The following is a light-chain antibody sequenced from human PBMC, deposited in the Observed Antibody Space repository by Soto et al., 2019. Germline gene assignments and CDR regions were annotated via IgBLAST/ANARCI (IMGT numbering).Light chain of an antibody. CDR1: QSVDTN. CDR3: QQHYKRPPWT. CDR2: GAS. J-gene: IGKJ1*01. Sequence: EIVMTQSPATLSVSPGERATLSCRASQSVDTNVAWYQQKPGRAPRLLIYGASTRAAGIPVRFSGSGSVTEFTLTISSLQSEDFAVYYCQQHYKRPPWTFGQGTKVEVK. V-gene: IGKV3-15*01.